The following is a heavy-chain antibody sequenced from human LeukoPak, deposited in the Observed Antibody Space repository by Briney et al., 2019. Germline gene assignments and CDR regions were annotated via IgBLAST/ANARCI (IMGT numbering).Heavy chain of an antibody. D-gene: IGHD6-13*01. CDR3: ARNSSSWYYFDY. Sequence: AGGSLRLSCAASGFTFSYYTMSWVRQAPGKGLEWVSSISSSSSFIYYADSVKGRFTISRDNAKNSLYLQMNSLRAEDTAVYYCARNSSSWYYFDYWGQGTLVTVSS. J-gene: IGHJ4*02. CDR2: ISSSSSFI. CDR1: GFTFSYYT. V-gene: IGHV3-21*01.